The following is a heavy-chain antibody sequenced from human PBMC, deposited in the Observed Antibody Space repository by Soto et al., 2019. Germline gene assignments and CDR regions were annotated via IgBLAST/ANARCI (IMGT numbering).Heavy chain of an antibody. Sequence: GSGPTLVNPTQTLTLTCTFSGFSLSTSGVGVGWIRQPPGKALEWLALIYWNDDKRYSPSLKSRLTITKDTSKNQVVLTMTNMDPVDTATYYCAHSLYYGDYGESAFDIWGQGTMVTVSS. CDR3: AHSLYYGDYGESAFDI. D-gene: IGHD4-17*01. J-gene: IGHJ3*02. CDR2: IYWNDDK. CDR1: GFSLSTSGVG. V-gene: IGHV2-5*01.